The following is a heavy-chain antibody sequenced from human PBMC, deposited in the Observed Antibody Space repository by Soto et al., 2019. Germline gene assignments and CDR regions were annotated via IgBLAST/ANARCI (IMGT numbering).Heavy chain of an antibody. D-gene: IGHD2-8*02. J-gene: IGHJ4*02. CDR1: GFTFSSYS. V-gene: IGHV3-21*01. CDR2: ISSSSSYI. Sequence: PGGSLRLSCAASGFTFSSYSMNWVRQAPGEGLEWVSSISSSSSYIYYADSVKGRFTISRDNAKNSLYLQMNSLRAEDTAVYYCARAVHGGVCFDYWGQGTLVTVSS. CDR3: ARAVHGGVCFDY.